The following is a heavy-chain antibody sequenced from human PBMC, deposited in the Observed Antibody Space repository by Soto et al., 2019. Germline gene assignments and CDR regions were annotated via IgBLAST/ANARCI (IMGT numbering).Heavy chain of an antibody. CDR1: GFAFSAYY. CDR2: ISESGTTI. Sequence: QVHLMESGGGLVKPGGSLRLSCAASGFAFSAYYMSWIRQAPGKGLEWLSYISESGTTIYYADSVKGRFTISRDNAKNTLYLQMNSLRAEDTAVYYCPRSDYDSSGYTDYWGQGTLVTVSS. V-gene: IGHV3-11*01. D-gene: IGHD3-22*01. J-gene: IGHJ4*02. CDR3: PRSDYDSSGYTDY.